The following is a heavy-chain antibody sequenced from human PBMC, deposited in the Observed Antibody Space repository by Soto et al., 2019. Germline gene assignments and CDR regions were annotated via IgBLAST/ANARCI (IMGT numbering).Heavy chain of an antibody. CDR2: IYPEDSDT. D-gene: IGHD3-10*01. J-gene: IGHJ3*02. Sequence: EVQLVQSGAEVKKPGGSLKISGRGLGYTYPSYGMGWVRKLPGKGLEWLGIIYPEDSDTRYSPSFQGQVTISADKSISTAYLQWSSLKASDTAMYYCARRILLWSVRDAFDIWGQGTMVTVSS. CDR1: GYTYPSYG. CDR3: ARRILLWSVRDAFDI. V-gene: IGHV5-51*03.